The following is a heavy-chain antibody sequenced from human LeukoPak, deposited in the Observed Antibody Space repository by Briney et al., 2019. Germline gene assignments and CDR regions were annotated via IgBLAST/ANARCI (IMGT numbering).Heavy chain of an antibody. V-gene: IGHV5-51*01. CDR3: ARHVSGYSYGLPTYYFDY. CDR1: GYTFTNYW. D-gene: IGHD5-18*01. CDR2: IYPGDSDT. J-gene: IGHJ4*02. Sequence: GESLKISCQTSGYTFTNYWIGWVRQMPGKGLEWMGIIYPGDSDTRYSPSFQGQVTISADKSISTAYLQWSSLKASDTAMYYCARHVSGYSYGLPTYYFDYWGQGTLVTVSS.